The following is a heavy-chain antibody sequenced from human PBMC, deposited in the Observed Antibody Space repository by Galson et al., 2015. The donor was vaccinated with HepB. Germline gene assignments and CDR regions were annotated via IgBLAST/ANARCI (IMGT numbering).Heavy chain of an antibody. CDR1: GFTFSSYS. V-gene: IGHV3-48*01. CDR3: ARDSSSSSEDAFDI. D-gene: IGHD6-6*01. Sequence: SLRLSCAASGFTFSSYSMNWVRQAPGKGLEWVSYISSSSSTIYYADSVKGRFTISRDNAKNSLYLQMNSLRAEDTAVYYCARDSSSSSEDAFDIWGQGTMVTVSS. J-gene: IGHJ3*02. CDR2: ISSSSSTI.